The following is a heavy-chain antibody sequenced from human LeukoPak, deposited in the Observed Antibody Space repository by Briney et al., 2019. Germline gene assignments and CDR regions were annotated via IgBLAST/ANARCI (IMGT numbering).Heavy chain of an antibody. D-gene: IGHD5-12*01. J-gene: IGHJ4*02. Sequence: PGRSLRLSCAASGFTFTSNGMHWVRQAPGKGLEWVAVISYDGSNKYYADSVKGRFTISRDNSKNTPYLQMNSLRAEDTAVYYCARDKTFIVATFTGYFEYWGQGTLVTVSS. CDR2: ISYDGSNK. V-gene: IGHV3-30*03. CDR3: ARDKTFIVATFTGYFEY. CDR1: GFTFTSNG.